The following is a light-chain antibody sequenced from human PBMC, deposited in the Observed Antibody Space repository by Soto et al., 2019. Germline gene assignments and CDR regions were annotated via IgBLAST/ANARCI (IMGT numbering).Light chain of an antibody. J-gene: IGLJ3*02. CDR2: GDS. Sequence: QSVLTQPPSISGAPGQRVTISCSGSSSNIGTGYGVHWYQQLPGAAPKLLVNGDSRPSGVPDRFSGSKSGTSASLAIADLQADDEGVYYCQTYDSSLDGWVFGGGTKLTVL. CDR3: QTYDSSLDGWV. V-gene: IGLV1-40*01. CDR1: SSNIGTGYG.